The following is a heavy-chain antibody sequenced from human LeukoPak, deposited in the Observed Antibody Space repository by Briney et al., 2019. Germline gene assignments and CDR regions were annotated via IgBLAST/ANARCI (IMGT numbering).Heavy chain of an antibody. CDR1: GGSISSGGYY. V-gene: IGHV4-31*03. CDR2: IYYSGST. J-gene: IGHJ4*02. D-gene: IGHD3-10*01. CDR3: ARGRGSGSYYNTRFDY. Sequence: SQTLSLTCTVSGGSISSGGYYWSWIRQHPGKGLVWIRYIYYSGSTYYNPSLKSRVTISVDTSKNQFSLKLSSVTAADTAVYYCARGRGSGSYYNTRFDYWGQGTLVTVSS.